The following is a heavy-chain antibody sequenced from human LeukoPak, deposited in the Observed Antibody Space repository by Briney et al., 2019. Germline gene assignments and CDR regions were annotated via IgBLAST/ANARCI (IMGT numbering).Heavy chain of an antibody. CDR2: IWYDGSDK. D-gene: IGHD2-15*01. J-gene: IGHJ4*02. CDR3: ARDRGWPTVHFDL. Sequence: GRSQRLSCAASGFTFRSHGMHWVRQAPGKGLEWVAAIWYDGSDKYYADSVKGRFTISRDNSKNTLYLQMNSLRAEDTAIYYCARDRGWPTVHFDLWGQGTLVTVSS. V-gene: IGHV3-33*01. CDR1: GFTFRSHG.